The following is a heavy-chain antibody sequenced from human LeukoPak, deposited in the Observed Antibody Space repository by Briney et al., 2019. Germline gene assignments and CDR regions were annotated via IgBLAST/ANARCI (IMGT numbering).Heavy chain of an antibody. V-gene: IGHV3-23*01. CDR1: GFTFAGNA. CDR3: ARDRPNYDFWSGYYFDP. D-gene: IGHD3-3*01. CDR2: ITGNGGYNT. Sequence: GESLRLSCAASGFTFAGNAMSWVRQAPGKGLEWVSGITGNGGYNTYYAESVKGRFIISRDASKNTLYLQMNSLRAEDTAVYYCARDRPNYDFWSGYYFDPWGQGTLVTVSS. J-gene: IGHJ5*02.